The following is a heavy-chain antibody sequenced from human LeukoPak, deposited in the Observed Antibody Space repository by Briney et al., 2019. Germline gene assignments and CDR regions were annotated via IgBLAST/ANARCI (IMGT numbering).Heavy chain of an antibody. CDR2: ISSSGTNK. CDR3: ASGSHDTRRYDY. J-gene: IGHJ4*02. Sequence: GGSLRLSCAASGLTFSIYSMNWVRQAPGKGLEWVSSISSSGTNKYYADSVKGRFTISRDNAKNSLYLQMNSLRAEDTAVYYCASGSHDTRRYDYWGQGILVTVTS. CDR1: GLTFSIYS. D-gene: IGHD1-26*01. V-gene: IGHV3-21*06.